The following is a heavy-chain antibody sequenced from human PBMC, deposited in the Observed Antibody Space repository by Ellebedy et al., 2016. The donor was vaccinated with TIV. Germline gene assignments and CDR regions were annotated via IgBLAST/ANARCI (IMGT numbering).Heavy chain of an antibody. CDR1: GGSFSGYY. Sequence: SETLSLTXAVYGGSFSGYYWSWIRQPPGKGLEWIGEVNHSGNTNYNPSLKSRVTISADTSKNQFSLKLSSVTAADTAVYYCARGDSSGYIFDYWGQGTLVTVSS. CDR3: ARGDSSGYIFDY. J-gene: IGHJ4*02. CDR2: VNHSGNT. V-gene: IGHV4-34*01. D-gene: IGHD3-22*01.